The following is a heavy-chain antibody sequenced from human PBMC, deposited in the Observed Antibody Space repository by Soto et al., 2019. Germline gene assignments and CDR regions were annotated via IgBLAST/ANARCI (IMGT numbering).Heavy chain of an antibody. CDR3: ARDLGTMEAYYYYGMDV. CDR1: GYTFTSYY. Sequence: QVQLVQSGAEVKKPGASVKVSCKASGYTFTSYYVHWVRQAPGQGLEWMGIINPSGGSTSYAQKFQGRVTMTRDTSTSTVYMELSSLRSEDTAVYYCARDLGTMEAYYYYGMDVWGQGTTVTVSS. D-gene: IGHD1-7*01. V-gene: IGHV1-46*01. CDR2: INPSGGST. J-gene: IGHJ6*02.